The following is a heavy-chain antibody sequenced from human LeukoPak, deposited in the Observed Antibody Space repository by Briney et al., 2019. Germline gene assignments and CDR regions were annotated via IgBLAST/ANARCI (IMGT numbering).Heavy chain of an antibody. Sequence: EPLKISCKGSGYSFTTNWIGGVRQMTGQGLEWMGIIYPGDSDTRYSTSFQGQVTISADKSISTAYLQWSSLKASDTAMYYCARFHSSGYSRWFDPWGQGTLVTVSS. CDR3: ARFHSSGYSRWFDP. D-gene: IGHD3-22*01. CDR2: IYPGDSDT. CDR1: GYSFTTNW. V-gene: IGHV5-51*01. J-gene: IGHJ5*02.